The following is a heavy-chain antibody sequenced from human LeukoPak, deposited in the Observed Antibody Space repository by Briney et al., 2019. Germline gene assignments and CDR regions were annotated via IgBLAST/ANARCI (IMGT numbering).Heavy chain of an antibody. V-gene: IGHV3-30-3*01. CDR2: ISYDGSNK. J-gene: IGHJ4*02. Sequence: GGSLRLSCAASGFTFSSYAMHWVRQAPGKGLEWVAVISYDGSNKYYADSVKGRFTISRDNSKNTLYLQMNSLRAEDTAVYYCARSAKTDYWGQGTLVTVSS. CDR3: ARSAKTDY. D-gene: IGHD3-3*01. CDR1: GFTFSSYA.